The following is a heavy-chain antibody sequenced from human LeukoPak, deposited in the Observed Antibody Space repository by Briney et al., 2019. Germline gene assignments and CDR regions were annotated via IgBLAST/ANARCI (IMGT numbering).Heavy chain of an antibody. V-gene: IGHV3-66*01. J-gene: IGHJ4*02. CDR2: IFNGGST. Sequence: GGSLRLSCAASGFTVSSNYMSWVRQAPGKGLEWVSVIFNGGSTDYADSVKGRFTISTDNSKNMLYLQMNSLRAEDTAVYYCARGLYTSGSYYNFFDYWAQGTLVTVSS. CDR1: GFTVSSNY. D-gene: IGHD3-10*01. CDR3: ARGLYTSGSYYNFFDY.